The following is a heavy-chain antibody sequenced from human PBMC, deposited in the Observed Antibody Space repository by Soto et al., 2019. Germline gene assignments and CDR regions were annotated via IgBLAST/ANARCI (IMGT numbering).Heavy chain of an antibody. CDR1: GVTFSSYA. Sequence: GGSLRLSCAASGVTFSSYAMSWVRQAPGKGLEWVSGISGSGGSTYYADSVKGRFTISRDNSKNTLYLQMNSLRAEDTAVYYCAKSPVAGYCSGGSCWDAFDIWGQGTMVTVSS. CDR2: ISGSGGST. V-gene: IGHV3-23*01. CDR3: AKSPVAGYCSGGSCWDAFDI. J-gene: IGHJ3*02. D-gene: IGHD2-15*01.